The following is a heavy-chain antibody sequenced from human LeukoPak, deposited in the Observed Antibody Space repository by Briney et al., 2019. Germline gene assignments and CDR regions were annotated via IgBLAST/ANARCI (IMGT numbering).Heavy chain of an antibody. CDR2: IYYSGST. Sequence: KPSETLSLTCTVSGGSISSYYWSWIRQPPGKGLEWIGYIYYSGSTNYNPSLKSRVTISVDTSKNQFSQKLSSVTAADTAVYYCARGGDGYTTGYWGQGTLVTVSS. J-gene: IGHJ4*02. CDR3: ARGGDGYTTGY. V-gene: IGHV4-59*08. CDR1: GGSISSYY. D-gene: IGHD5-24*01.